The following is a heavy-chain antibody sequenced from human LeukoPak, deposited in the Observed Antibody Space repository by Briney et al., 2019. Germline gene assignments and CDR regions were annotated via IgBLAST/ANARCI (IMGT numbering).Heavy chain of an antibody. CDR2: INPNSGGT. Sequence: GASVKVSCKASGYTFTGYYMHWVRQAPGQGLEWMGWINPNSGGTKYAQKFQGRVTMTRDTSISTAYMELSRLRSDDTAVYYCASNCGGDCKPPYYYYYMDVWGKGTTVTVSS. CDR1: GYTFTGYY. CDR3: ASNCGGDCKPPYYYYYMDV. D-gene: IGHD2-21*02. J-gene: IGHJ6*03. V-gene: IGHV1-2*02.